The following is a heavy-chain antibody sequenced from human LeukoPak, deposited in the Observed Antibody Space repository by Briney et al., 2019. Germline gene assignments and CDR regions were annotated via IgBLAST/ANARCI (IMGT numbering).Heavy chain of an antibody. CDR2: ISSSGDYI. J-gene: IGHJ6*04. D-gene: IGHD3-10*02. CDR1: GFTFSIYS. CDR3: AELGITMIGGV. Sequence: AGGSLRLSCAASGFTFSIYSMTWVRQAPGKGLEWVSSISSSGDYIYYADSVKGRFTISKDNAKRSLYLVMKSLRAEDTAVYYCAELGITMIGGVWGKGTTVTISS. V-gene: IGHV3-21*01.